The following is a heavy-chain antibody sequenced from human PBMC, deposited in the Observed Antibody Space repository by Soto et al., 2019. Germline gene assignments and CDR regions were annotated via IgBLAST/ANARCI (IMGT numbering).Heavy chain of an antibody. CDR2: IYYSGST. Sequence: SETLSLTCTVSGGSISGYYWSWIRQPPGKGLEWIGYIYYSGSTNYNPSLKSRVTTSVDTSKNQFSLKLSSVTAADTAVYYCARGGRYSSSWYDFDYWGQGTLVTVSS. D-gene: IGHD6-13*01. CDR1: GGSISGYY. V-gene: IGHV4-59*01. J-gene: IGHJ4*02. CDR3: ARGGRYSSSWYDFDY.